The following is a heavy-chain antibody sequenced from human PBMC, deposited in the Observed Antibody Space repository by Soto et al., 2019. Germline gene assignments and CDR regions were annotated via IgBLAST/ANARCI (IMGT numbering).Heavy chain of an antibody. CDR2: ISGSGGST. J-gene: IGHJ3*02. D-gene: IGHD3-22*01. V-gene: IGHV3-23*01. Sequence: GGSLRLSCAASGFTFSSYAMSWVRQAPGKGLEWVSAISGSGGSTYDTDSVKGRFTISRDNSKNTLYLQMNSLRAEDTAVYYCAKDIVWLLVNGAFDIWGQGTMVTVSS. CDR1: GFTFSSYA. CDR3: AKDIVWLLVNGAFDI.